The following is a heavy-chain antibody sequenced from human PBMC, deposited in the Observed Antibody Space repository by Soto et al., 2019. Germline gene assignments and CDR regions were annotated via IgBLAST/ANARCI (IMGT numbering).Heavy chain of an antibody. J-gene: IGHJ4*02. CDR3: AKDYHVAGGDYFDY. CDR1: GFTFDDYT. V-gene: IGHV3-43*01. CDR2: ISWDGGST. D-gene: IGHD3-16*01. Sequence: EVQLVESGGVVVQPGGSLRLSCAASGFTFDDYTIYWVRQAPGKGLEWVSLISWDGGSTYYADSVKGRFTISRDNSKNSLYLQMNSLRTEDTALYYCAKDYHVAGGDYFDYWGQGTLVTVSS.